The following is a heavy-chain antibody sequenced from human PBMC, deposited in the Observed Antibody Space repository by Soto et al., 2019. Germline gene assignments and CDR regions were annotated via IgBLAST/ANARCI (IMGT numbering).Heavy chain of an antibody. Sequence: GGSLRVSCVVAGLTFSTYAMSWVRQAPGKGLQWVSGISGNDGSTYYGDSVKGRFTISRDNSRNTVYLQMSGLRAEDTAVYYCASRNYYASGTYYYYYFDFWGQGTLVTVSS. V-gene: IGHV3-23*01. J-gene: IGHJ4*02. CDR1: GLTFSTYA. CDR3: ASRNYYASGTYYYYYFDF. CDR2: ISGNDGST. D-gene: IGHD3-22*01.